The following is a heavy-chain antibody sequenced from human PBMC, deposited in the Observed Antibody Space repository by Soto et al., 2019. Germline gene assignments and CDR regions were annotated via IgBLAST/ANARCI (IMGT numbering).Heavy chain of an antibody. CDR1: GFTFTSSA. V-gene: IGHV1-58*01. J-gene: IGHJ3*02. CDR3: AGGISPKYCSGGTCYALGAFDI. CDR2: IVVGSGNT. Sequence: SVKVSCKASGFTFTSSAVQWVRQARGQRLEWIGWIVVGSGNTNYAQKFQERVTITRDMSTSTAYMELRSLRSDDTAVYSCAGGISPKYCSGGTCYALGAFDIWGQGTMVTVS. D-gene: IGHD2-15*01.